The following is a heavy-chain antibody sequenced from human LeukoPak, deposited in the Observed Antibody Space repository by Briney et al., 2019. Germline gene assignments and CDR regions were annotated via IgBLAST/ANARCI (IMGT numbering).Heavy chain of an antibody. J-gene: IGHJ4*02. CDR1: GGSISSYY. CDR3: ARDRSGSYLFDY. V-gene: IGHV4-59*01. Sequence: SETLSLTCTVSGGSISSYYWSWIRQPPGKGLEWIGYIYYSGSTNYNPSLKSRVTISVDTSKNQFSLKLSSVTAADTAVYYCARDRSGSYLFDYWGQGILVTVSS. D-gene: IGHD1-26*01. CDR2: IYYSGST.